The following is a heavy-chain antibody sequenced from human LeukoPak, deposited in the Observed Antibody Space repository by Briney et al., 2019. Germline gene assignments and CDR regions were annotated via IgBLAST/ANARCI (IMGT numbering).Heavy chain of an antibody. CDR2: ITSGGSSI. Sequence: GGSLRLSCTASRFTFSNLNMHWVRQAPGKGLQFVSGITSGGSSIDYADSVRGRFTISRDNSKSTLYLRMSSLRVEDTALYYCVRGLYGLGLDYWGPGTLVTVSS. V-gene: IGHV3-64D*06. J-gene: IGHJ4*02. D-gene: IGHD3-10*01. CDR3: VRGLYGLGLDY. CDR1: RFTFSNLN.